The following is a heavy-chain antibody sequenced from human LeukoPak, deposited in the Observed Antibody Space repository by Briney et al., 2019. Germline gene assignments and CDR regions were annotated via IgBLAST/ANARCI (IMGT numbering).Heavy chain of an antibody. D-gene: IGHD2-2*01. CDR1: GYTFTGYY. J-gene: IGHJ3*02. Sequence: ASVKVSCKASGYTFTGYYMHWVRQAPGQGLEWMGWINPNGGGTNYAQKFQGRVTMTRDTSISTAYMELSRLRSDDTAVYYCARDLYCSSTSCYGSSDAFDIWGQGTMVTVSS. CDR2: INPNGGGT. CDR3: ARDLYCSSTSCYGSSDAFDI. V-gene: IGHV1-2*02.